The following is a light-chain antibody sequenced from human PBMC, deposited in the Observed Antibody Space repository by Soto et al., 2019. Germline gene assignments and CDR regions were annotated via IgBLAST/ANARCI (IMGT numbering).Light chain of an antibody. V-gene: IGLV3-21*02. CDR1: NIGSES. Sequence: SYELTLPPSVSVAPGQTARITCGGNNIGSESVHWYQQKPGQAPVLVVYDDRDRPSGIPERFSGSNSGNTATLTITRVEAGDEADYYCQVWDSSSDNWVFGGRTKLTVL. CDR3: QVWDSSSDNWV. CDR2: DDR. J-gene: IGLJ3*02.